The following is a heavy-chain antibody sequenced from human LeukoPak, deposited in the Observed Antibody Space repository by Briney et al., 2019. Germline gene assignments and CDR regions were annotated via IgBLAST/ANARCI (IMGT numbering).Heavy chain of an antibody. CDR1: GFTFSSYW. D-gene: IGHD5-12*01. CDR2: IKQDGSEK. J-gene: IGHJ5*02. Sequence: GGSLRLSCAGSGFTFSSYWMSWVRRAPGKGLEWVANIKQDGSEKYYVDSVKGRFTISRDNAKNSVYLQMNSLRAEDTAVYYCAREAGLSGYGLVWFDPWGQGTLVTVSS. CDR3: AREAGLSGYGLVWFDP. V-gene: IGHV3-7*04.